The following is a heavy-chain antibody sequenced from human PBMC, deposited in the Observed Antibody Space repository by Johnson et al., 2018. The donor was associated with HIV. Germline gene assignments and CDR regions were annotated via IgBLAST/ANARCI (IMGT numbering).Heavy chain of an antibody. J-gene: IGHJ3*02. V-gene: IGHV3-7*01. D-gene: IGHD2-15*01. CDR2: IKQDGSER. CDR3: ARDRYCSGGSCYLRSRADAFDI. CDR1: GFSLSSYA. Sequence: VQLVESGGGVVQPGRSLRLSCAASGFSLSSYAMHWVRQAPGKGLEWVANIKQDGSERYYVDSVKGRFTISRDNSKNTLYLQMGSLRAEDTAVYYCARDRYCSGGSCYLRSRADAFDIWGQGTMVTVSS.